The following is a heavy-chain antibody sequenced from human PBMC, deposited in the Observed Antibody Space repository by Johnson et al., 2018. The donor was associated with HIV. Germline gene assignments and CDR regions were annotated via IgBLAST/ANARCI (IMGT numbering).Heavy chain of an antibody. CDR1: GFTFSSYG. CDR3: AREGPGGAVAGGLAFDI. CDR2: ISYDGSNK. Sequence: QVQLVESGGGVVQPGRSLRLSCAASGFTFSSYGMHWVRQAPGKGLEWVAVISYDGSNKYYADSVKGRFTISRDNSKNTLYLQMTSLRAEDKAVYHCAREGPGGAVAGGLAFDIWGQGTMVTVSS. V-gene: IGHV3-30*03. J-gene: IGHJ3*02. D-gene: IGHD6-19*01.